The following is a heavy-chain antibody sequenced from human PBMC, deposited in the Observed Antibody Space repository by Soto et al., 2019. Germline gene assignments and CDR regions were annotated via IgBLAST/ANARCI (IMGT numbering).Heavy chain of an antibody. V-gene: IGHV3-30*18. CDR2: ISYDGSNK. D-gene: IGHD3-16*01. J-gene: IGHJ2*01. CDR3: AKDSGRFGYDYVWGSYRPYWYFDL. CDR1: GFTFSSYG. Sequence: QVQLVESGGGVVQPGRSLRLSCAASGFTFSSYGMHWVRQAPGNGLEWVAVISYDGSNKYYADSVKGRFTISRDNSKNTLYLQMNSLRAEDTAVYYCAKDSGRFGYDYVWGSYRPYWYFDLWGRGTLVTVSS.